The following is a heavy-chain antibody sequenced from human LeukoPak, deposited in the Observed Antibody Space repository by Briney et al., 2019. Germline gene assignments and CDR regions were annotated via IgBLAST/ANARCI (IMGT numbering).Heavy chain of an antibody. CDR1: GGSFSGYY. CDR3: ARTMVRGVIPHYYYYYYMDV. V-gene: IGHV4-34*01. D-gene: IGHD3-10*01. Sequence: SVTLSLTCAVYGGSFSGYYWSWIRQPPGKGLEWIGEINHSGSTNYNPSLKSRVTISVDTSKNQFSLKLSSVTAADTAVYYCARTMVRGVIPHYYYYYYMDVWGKGTTVTISS. J-gene: IGHJ6*03. CDR2: INHSGST.